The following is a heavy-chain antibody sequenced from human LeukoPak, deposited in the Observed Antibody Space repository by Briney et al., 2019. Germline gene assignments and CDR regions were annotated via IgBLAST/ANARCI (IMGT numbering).Heavy chain of an antibody. V-gene: IGHV1-2*06. CDR2: INPNSGGT. Sequence: GASVKVSCKASGYTFTGYYMHWVRQAPGQGLEWMGRINPNSGGTNYAQKFQGRVTMTRDTSISTAYTELSRLRSDDTAVYYCARSNYDILTGYFSYLDYWGQGTLVTVSS. CDR3: ARSNYDILTGYFSYLDY. J-gene: IGHJ4*02. CDR1: GYTFTGYY. D-gene: IGHD3-9*01.